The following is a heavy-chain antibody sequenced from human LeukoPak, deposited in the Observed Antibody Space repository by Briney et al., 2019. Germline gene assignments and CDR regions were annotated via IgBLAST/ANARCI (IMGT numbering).Heavy chain of an antibody. D-gene: IGHD3-10*01. CDR1: GFTFDDYG. J-gene: IGHJ3*02. V-gene: IGHV3-20*04. CDR3: ARDTTMVRGVFFAFDI. CDR2: INWNGGST. Sequence: GGSLRLSSAASGFTFDDYGMSWVRQAPGKGLEWVSGINWNGGSTGYADSVKGRFTISRDNAKNSLYLQMNSLRAEDTALYYCARDTTMVRGVFFAFDIWGQGTMVTVSS.